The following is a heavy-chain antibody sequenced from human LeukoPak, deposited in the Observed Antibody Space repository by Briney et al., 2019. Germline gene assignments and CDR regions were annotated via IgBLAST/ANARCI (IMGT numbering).Heavy chain of an antibody. CDR2: ISAYNGNT. J-gene: IGHJ5*02. Sequence: EASVKVSCKASGYTFTSNGISWVRQAPGQGLEWMGWISAYNGNTNYAQKLQGRVTMTTDTSTSTAYMELRSLRSDDTAVYYCAREGAVYYDSSGPWFDPWGQGTLVTVSS. V-gene: IGHV1-18*01. CDR1: GYTFTSNG. CDR3: AREGAVYYDSSGPWFDP. D-gene: IGHD3-22*01.